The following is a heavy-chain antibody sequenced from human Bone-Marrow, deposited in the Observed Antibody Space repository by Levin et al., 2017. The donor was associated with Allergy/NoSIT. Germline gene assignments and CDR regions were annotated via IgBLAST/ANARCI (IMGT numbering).Heavy chain of an antibody. D-gene: IGHD6-13*01. J-gene: IGHJ5*02. CDR3: AGDETFNSWHTGWFDP. CDR1: GDSINNTNHY. CDR2: MFAGGAA. Sequence: PSETLSLTCTVSGDSINNTNHYWSWIRQPAGKGLEWIGRMFAGGAATYNRSLRSRVTISIDTSKNQFSLKLTSVTAADTAVYFCAGDETFNSWHTGWFDPWGQGTLVTVSS. V-gene: IGHV4-61*02.